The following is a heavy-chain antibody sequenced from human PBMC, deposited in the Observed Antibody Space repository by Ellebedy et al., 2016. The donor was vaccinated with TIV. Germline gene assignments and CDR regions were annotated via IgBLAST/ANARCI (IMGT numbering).Heavy chain of an antibody. CDR2: INHSGST. Sequence: SETLSLXXAVYGGSFSGYYWSWIRQPPGKGLEWIGEINHSGSTNYNPSLKSRVTISVDTSKNQFSLKLSSVTAADTAVYYCARARGFYYGSGRSQANFDYWGQGTLVTVSS. J-gene: IGHJ4*02. CDR1: GGSFSGYY. V-gene: IGHV4-34*01. D-gene: IGHD3-10*01. CDR3: ARARGFYYGSGRSQANFDY.